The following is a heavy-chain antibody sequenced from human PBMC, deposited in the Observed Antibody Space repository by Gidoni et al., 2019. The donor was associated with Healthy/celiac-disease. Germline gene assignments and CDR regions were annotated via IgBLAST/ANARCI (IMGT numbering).Heavy chain of an antibody. V-gene: IGHV1-69*01. CDR3: ARGDYTKTLVPAAFDY. CDR1: GGTFSRYA. J-gene: IGHJ4*02. CDR2: IIPIFGKA. Sequence: QVQLVQSGAAVKKPGPSVTVSCKASGGTFSRYAIRWVRPAPGQGLEWMGGIIPIFGKANYEQKFQGRVRITADESTSTAYMELSSLRSEDTAVYYCARGDYTKTLVPAAFDYWGQGTLVTVSS. D-gene: IGHD4-4*01.